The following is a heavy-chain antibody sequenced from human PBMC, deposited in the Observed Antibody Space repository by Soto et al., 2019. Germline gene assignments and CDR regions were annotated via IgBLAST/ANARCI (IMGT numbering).Heavy chain of an antibody. V-gene: IGHV4-34*01. CDR2: INHSGST. Sequence: QVQLQQWGAGLLKPSETLSLTCAVYCGSFSSYYWSWIRQPPGKGLEWIGEINHSGSTNYNPSLKGRVTIAGDTSKNQFSLKLSSGAAADPAVYYWARTARFGCWGQGTLVTVSS. D-gene: IGHD3-16*01. CDR3: ARTARFGC. J-gene: IGHJ4*02. CDR1: CGSFSSYY.